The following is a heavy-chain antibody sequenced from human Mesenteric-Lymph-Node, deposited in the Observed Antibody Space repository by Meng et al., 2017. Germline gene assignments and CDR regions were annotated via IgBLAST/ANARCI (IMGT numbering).Heavy chain of an antibody. CDR1: GGTFSSYA. D-gene: IGHD3-22*01. V-gene: IGHV1-69*05. CDR2: IIPIFGTA. J-gene: IGHJ4*02. Sequence: SVKVSCKASGGTFSSYAISWVRQAPGQGLEWMGGIIPIFGTANYAQKLQGRVTMTTDTSTSTAYMELRSLRSDDTAVYYCARWGYYYDSSGYWDWGQGTLVTVSS. CDR3: ARWGYYYDSSGYWD.